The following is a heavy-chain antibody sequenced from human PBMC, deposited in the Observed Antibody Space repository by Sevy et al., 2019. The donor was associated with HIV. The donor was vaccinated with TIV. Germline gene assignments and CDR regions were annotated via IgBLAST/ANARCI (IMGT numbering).Heavy chain of an antibody. CDR3: AGGEEGYCSSTSCYPTSYGMDV. CDR1: GYTFTSYG. Sequence: ASVKVSCKASGYTFTSYGISWVRQAPGQGLEWMGWISAYNGNTNYAQKLQGRVTMTTDTSTSTAYMERRSLGSDDTAVDYCAGGEEGYCSSTSCYPTSYGMDVWGQGTTVTVSS. V-gene: IGHV1-18*01. CDR2: ISAYNGNT. J-gene: IGHJ6*02. D-gene: IGHD2-2*01.